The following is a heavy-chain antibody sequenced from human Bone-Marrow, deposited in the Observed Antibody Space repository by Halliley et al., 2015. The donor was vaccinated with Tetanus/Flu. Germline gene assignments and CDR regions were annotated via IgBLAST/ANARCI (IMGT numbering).Heavy chain of an antibody. CDR3: ATEWLLDAFDI. CDR2: ITAGNGNP. V-gene: IGHV1-3*01. Sequence: QLVQSGAEVKEPGASVKVSCKASGYIFTNYAMHWVRQAPGQSLEWMGWITAGNGNPKYSQKFQGRVTITRDTSASTAYMELSGLRSEDTAMYYCATEWLLDAFDIWGQGTIVTVSS. CDR1: GYIFTNYA. J-gene: IGHJ3*02. D-gene: IGHD3-9*01.